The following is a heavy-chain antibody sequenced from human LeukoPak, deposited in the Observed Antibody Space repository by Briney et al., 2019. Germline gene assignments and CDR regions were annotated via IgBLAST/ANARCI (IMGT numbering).Heavy chain of an antibody. Sequence: GGSLRLSCAASGFTFSSYSMNWVRQAPGKGLEWVSSISSSSSTIYYADSVKGRFTISRDNAKNSLYLQMNSLRADDTAVYHCARQETSSYNGAFDIWGQGTMVTVSS. J-gene: IGHJ3*02. CDR3: ARQETSSYNGAFDI. CDR1: GFTFSSYS. V-gene: IGHV3-48*04. CDR2: ISSSSSTI. D-gene: IGHD1-26*01.